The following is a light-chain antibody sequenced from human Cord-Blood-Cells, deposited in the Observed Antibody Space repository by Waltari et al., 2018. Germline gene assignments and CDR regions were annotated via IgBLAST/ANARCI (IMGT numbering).Light chain of an antibody. Sequence: EIVMTKSPATLSVSPRERATLSCRASQSVSSNLALYQQKPGQAPRLLIYGASTRATGIPARFSGSGSGTEFTLTISSLQSEDFAVYYCQQYNNWPLTFGGGTKVEIK. J-gene: IGKJ4*01. V-gene: IGKV3-15*01. CDR1: QSVSSN. CDR2: GAS. CDR3: QQYNNWPLT.